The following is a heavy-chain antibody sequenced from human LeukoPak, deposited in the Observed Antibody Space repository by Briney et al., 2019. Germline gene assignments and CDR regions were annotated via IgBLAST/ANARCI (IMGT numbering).Heavy chain of an antibody. CDR3: ARNPSGYFNY. V-gene: IGHV4-61*01. CDR1: GGSVSSGNCY. Sequence: EPSETLSLTCTVSGGSVSSGNCYWSWIRQPPGKGLDWIGYIYYSGSTNYNPSLKSRVTISVDTSKNQFSLRLSSVTAADTAVYYCARNPSGYFNYWGQGTLATVSS. CDR2: IYYSGST. J-gene: IGHJ4*02. D-gene: IGHD3-22*01.